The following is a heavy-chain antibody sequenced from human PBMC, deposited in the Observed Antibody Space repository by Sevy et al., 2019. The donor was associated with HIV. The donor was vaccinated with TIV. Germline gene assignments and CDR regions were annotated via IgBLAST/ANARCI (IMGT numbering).Heavy chain of an antibody. CDR1: AVNIRDYW. CDR2: IDPAGREI. J-gene: IGHJ1*01. D-gene: IGHD2-15*01. V-gene: IGHV3-7*02. Sequence: GGSLRLSCEASAVNIRDYWMNWVRQAPGKGLEWVANIDPAGREIYYGHSVKGRFTISIDSAKNSVFLQMTSLRPEDTAVYYCVRAIALAASYWGQGMLVTVSS. CDR3: VRAIALAASY.